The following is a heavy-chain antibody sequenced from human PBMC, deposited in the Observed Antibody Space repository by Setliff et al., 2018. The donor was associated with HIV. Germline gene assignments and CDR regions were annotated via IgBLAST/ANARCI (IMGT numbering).Heavy chain of an antibody. CDR3: ARGRRSTSSYYYYYMDV. D-gene: IGHD2-2*01. J-gene: IGHJ6*03. Sequence: SETLSLTCTVSGGSISSYYWSWIRQPPGKGLEWIGYIYYSGSTNYNPSLKSRVTISVDTSKNQFSLKLSSVTAADTAVYYCARGRRSTSSYYYYYMDVWGKGTTVTISS. CDR2: IYYSGST. V-gene: IGHV4-59*01. CDR1: GGSISSYY.